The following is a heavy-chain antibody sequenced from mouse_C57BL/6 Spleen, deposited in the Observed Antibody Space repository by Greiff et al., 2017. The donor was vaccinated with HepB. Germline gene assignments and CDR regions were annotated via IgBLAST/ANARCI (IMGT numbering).Heavy chain of an antibody. D-gene: IGHD2-5*01. CDR1: GYTFTDYY. V-gene: IGHV1-76*01. CDR3: ARKPYYSNYVGYFDV. J-gene: IGHJ1*03. CDR2: IYPGSGNT. Sequence: QVQLKESGAELVRPGASVKLSCKASGYTFTDYYINWVKQRPGQGLEWIARIYPGSGNTYYNEKFKGKATLTAEKSSSTAYMQLSSLTSEDSAVYFCARKPYYSNYVGYFDVWGTGTTVTVSS.